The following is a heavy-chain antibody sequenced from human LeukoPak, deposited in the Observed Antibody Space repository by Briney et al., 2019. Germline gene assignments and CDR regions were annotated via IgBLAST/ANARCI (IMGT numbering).Heavy chain of an antibody. CDR2: ISSNDGAT. D-gene: IGHD3-3*01. J-gene: IGHJ4*02. V-gene: IGHV1-18*01. CDR3: ARAVPDFWSGFDS. CDR1: GYPFYTYG. Sequence: ASGKVSSKASGYPFYTYGLSPGRQAPGQRLECMGQISSNDGATKYAQKCQGRVTMTTDTATSTAYMELTSLSSDDTAVYYCARAVPDFWSGFDSWGQGTLVTVSP.